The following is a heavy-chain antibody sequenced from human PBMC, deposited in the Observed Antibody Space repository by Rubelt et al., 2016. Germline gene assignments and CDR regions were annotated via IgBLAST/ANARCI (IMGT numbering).Heavy chain of an antibody. CDR3: AHTRRIAAAGTNFDY. J-gene: IGHJ4*02. V-gene: IGHV2-5*01. CDR2: IYWNDDK. CDR1: GFSLSTSGVG. Sequence: QITLKESGPTLVKPTQTLTLTCTFSGFSLSTSGVGVGWIRQPPGKALEWLALIYWNDDKRYSPSLKSRPTITKDTAKNQVVLKRTNMDPVDTATYYCAHTRRIAAAGTNFDYWGQGTLVTVSS. D-gene: IGHD6-13*01.